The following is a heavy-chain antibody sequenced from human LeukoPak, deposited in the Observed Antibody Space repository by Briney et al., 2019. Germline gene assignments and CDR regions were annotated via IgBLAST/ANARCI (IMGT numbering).Heavy chain of an antibody. V-gene: IGHV1-69*13. D-gene: IGHD6-19*01. CDR1: GGTFSSYA. CDR2: IIPIFGTA. Sequence: SVKVSCKASGGTFSSYAISWVRQAPGQGLEWMGGIIPIFGTANYAQKFQGRVTITADESTSTAYMELSSLRSEDTAVYYCARGVVRGGWYHLFDYWGQGTLVTVSS. CDR3: ARGVVRGGWYHLFDY. J-gene: IGHJ4*02.